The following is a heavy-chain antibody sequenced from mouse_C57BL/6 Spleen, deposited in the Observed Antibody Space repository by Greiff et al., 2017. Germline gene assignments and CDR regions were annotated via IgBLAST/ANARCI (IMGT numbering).Heavy chain of an antibody. CDR2: IISGSSTI. CDR1: GFTFSDYG. Sequence: EVKVVESGGGLVKPGGSLKLSCAASGFTFSDYGMHWVRQAPEKGLAWVAYIISGSSTIYYADTVQGRFTISRDNAKNTLFLQKISLRSEDTAMYYCARPSWVGSMDYLGQGTSVTVSS. V-gene: IGHV5-17*01. J-gene: IGHJ4*01. CDR3: ARPSWVGSMDY. D-gene: IGHD4-1*01.